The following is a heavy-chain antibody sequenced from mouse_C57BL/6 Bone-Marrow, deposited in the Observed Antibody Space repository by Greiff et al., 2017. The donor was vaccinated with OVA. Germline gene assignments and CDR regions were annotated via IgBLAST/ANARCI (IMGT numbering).Heavy chain of an antibody. V-gene: IGHV1-64*01. J-gene: IGHJ3*01. CDR2: IHPNSGST. CDR1: GYTFTSYW. D-gene: IGHD1-1*01. CDR3: AGPLITTLVPFAY. Sequence: QVQLQQPGAELVKPGASVKLSCKASGYTFTSYWMHWVKQRPGQGLEWIGMIHPNSGSTNYNEKFKSKATLTVDKSSSTAYMQLSSLTSEDSAVYYCAGPLITTLVPFAYWGQGTLVTVSA.